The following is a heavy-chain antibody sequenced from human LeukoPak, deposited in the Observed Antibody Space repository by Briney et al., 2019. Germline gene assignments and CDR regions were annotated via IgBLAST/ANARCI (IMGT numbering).Heavy chain of an antibody. D-gene: IGHD4-17*01. CDR3: ARERPRGGLRSVVWFDP. J-gene: IGHJ5*02. V-gene: IGHV1-46*01. CDR1: GYTFTSYY. CDR2: INPSGGST. Sequence: RASVKVSCKASGYTFTSYYMHWVRQAPGQGLEWMGIINPSGGSTSYAQKFQGRVTMTRDTSTSTVCMELSSLRSEDTAVYYCARERPRGGLRSVVWFDPWGQGTLVTVSS.